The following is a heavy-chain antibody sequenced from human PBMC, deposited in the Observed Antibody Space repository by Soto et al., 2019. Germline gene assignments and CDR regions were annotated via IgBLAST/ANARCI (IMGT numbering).Heavy chain of an antibody. V-gene: IGHV4-34*01. Sequence: QVQLQQWGAGLLKPSEPLSLACAVYGGSFSGPNWSWIRQPPGKGMEWIWEINHSGSTNYNPSLKARGTIPIAMFEKQYPRKVRSVTGPDTAVQFCARGWGFGVHPRGQGIMGTV. CDR1: GGSFSGPN. J-gene: IGHJ5*02. CDR3: ARGWGFGVHP. D-gene: IGHD3-10*01. CDR2: INHSGST.